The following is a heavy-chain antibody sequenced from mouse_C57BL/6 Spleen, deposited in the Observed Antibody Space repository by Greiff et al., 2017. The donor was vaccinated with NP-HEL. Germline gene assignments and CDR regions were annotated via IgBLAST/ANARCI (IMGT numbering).Heavy chain of an antibody. J-gene: IGHJ3*01. CDR2: IDPETGGT. CDR1: GYTFTDYE. CDR3: TRRDYSNY. D-gene: IGHD2-5*01. V-gene: IGHV1-15*01. Sequence: VKLVESGAELVRPGASVTLSCKASGYTFTDYEMHWVKQTPVHGLEWIGAIDPETGGTAYNQKFKGKAILTADKSSSTAYMELRSLTSEDSAFYYGTRRDYSNYWGQGTLVTVSA.